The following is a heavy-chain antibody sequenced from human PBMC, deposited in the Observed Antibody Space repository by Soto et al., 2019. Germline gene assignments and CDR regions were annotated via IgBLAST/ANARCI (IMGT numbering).Heavy chain of an antibody. V-gene: IGHV3-21*01. J-gene: IGHJ4*02. Sequence: GGSLRLACAASGVTFSSYSMNWVRQAPGKGLEWVSSISSSSSYIYYADSVKGRFTISRDNAKNSLYLQMNSLRAEDTAVYYYARDPQLLNFDYWRQGTLVTVTS. CDR2: ISSSSSYI. CDR1: GVTFSSYS. CDR3: ARDPQLLNFDY. D-gene: IGHD2-2*01.